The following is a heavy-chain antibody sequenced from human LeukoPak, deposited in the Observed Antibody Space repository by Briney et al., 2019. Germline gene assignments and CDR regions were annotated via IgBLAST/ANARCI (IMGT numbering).Heavy chain of an antibody. CDR3: ASGYCNSTSCYRMDFYYYGMDV. V-gene: IGHV1-69*04. CDR1: GGTFSSYA. Sequence: ASVEVSCKASGGTFSSYAISWVRQAPGQGLEWMGRIIPILGIANYAQKFQGRVTITADKSTSTAYMELSSLRSEDTAVYYCASGYCNSTSCYRMDFYYYGMDVWGQGTTVTVSS. D-gene: IGHD2-2*02. J-gene: IGHJ6*02. CDR2: IIPILGIA.